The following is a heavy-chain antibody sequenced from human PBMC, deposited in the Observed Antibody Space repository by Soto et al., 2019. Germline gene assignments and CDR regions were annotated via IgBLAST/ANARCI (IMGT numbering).Heavy chain of an antibody. V-gene: IGHV3-7*01. CDR3: ARHLEYCSGGRCYAVYDY. CDR1: GFAISTSW. Sequence: PGGSLRLSCAASGFAISTSWMSWVRQAPGRGLEWVANIKQDGSDKSYVDSVKGRFTLSRDNAKNSPYLQMNSLRAEDTAVYYCARHLEYCSGGRCYAVYDYWGQGTLVTVSS. CDR2: IKQDGSDK. D-gene: IGHD2-15*01. J-gene: IGHJ4*02.